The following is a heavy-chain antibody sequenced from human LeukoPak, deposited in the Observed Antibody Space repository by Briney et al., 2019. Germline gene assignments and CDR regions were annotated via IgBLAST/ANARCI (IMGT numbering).Heavy chain of an antibody. V-gene: IGHV3-7*01. CDR1: GFTFSSYW. CDR3: ARVPRTMVREKLYFDY. D-gene: IGHD3-10*01. CDR2: IKQDGSEK. J-gene: IGHJ4*02. Sequence: HPGGSLRLSCAASGFTFSSYWMSWVRQAPGKGLEWVANIKQDGSEKYYVDSVKGRFTISRDNAKNSLYLQMNSLRAEDTAVYYCARVPRTMVREKLYFDYWGQGTLVTVSS.